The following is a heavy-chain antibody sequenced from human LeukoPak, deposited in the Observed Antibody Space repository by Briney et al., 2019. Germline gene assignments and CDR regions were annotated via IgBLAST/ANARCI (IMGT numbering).Heavy chain of an antibody. J-gene: IGHJ4*02. D-gene: IGHD6-19*01. CDR3: AKDSRPVRGWYWDY. CDR1: GFTFSSYS. V-gene: IGHV3-21*04. Sequence: GSLRLSCAASGFTFSSYSMNWVRQAPGKGLEWVSSISSSSSYIYYADSVKGRFTISRDNAKNSLYLQMNSLRAEDTAVYYCAKDSRPVRGWYWDYWGQGTLVTVSS. CDR2: ISSSSSYI.